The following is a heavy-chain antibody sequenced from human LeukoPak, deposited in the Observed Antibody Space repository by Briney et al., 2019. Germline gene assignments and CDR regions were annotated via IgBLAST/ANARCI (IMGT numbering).Heavy chain of an antibody. CDR2: INAGNGNT. V-gene: IGHV1-3*03. J-gene: IGHJ4*02. D-gene: IGHD5-18*01. Sequence: ASVKVSCKASGYTFTGHYMHWVRQAPGQRLEWMGWINAGNGNTKYSQEFQGRVTITRDTSASTAYMELSSLRSEDMAVYYCAREGGYSYGYPLDYWGQGTLVTVSS. CDR1: GYTFTGHY. CDR3: AREGGYSYGYPLDY.